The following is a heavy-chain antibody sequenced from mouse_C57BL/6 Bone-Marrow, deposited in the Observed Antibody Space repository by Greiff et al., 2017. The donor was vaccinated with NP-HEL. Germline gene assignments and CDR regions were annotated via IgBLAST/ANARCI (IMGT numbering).Heavy chain of an antibody. CDR1: GYTFTSYW. V-gene: IGHV1-69*01. Sequence: QVQLKQPGAELVMPGASVKLSCKASGYTFTSYWMHWVKQRPGQGLEWIGEIDPSDSYTNYNQKFKGKSTLTVDKSSSTAYMQLSSLTSEDSAVYYCARKGDWRGNYFDYWGQGTTLTVSS. CDR3: ARKGDWRGNYFDY. CDR2: IDPSDSYT. D-gene: IGHD3-3*01. J-gene: IGHJ2*01.